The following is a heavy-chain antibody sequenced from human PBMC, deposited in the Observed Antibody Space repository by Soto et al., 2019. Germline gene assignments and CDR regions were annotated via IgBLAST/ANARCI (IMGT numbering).Heavy chain of an antibody. Sequence: EMQLLESGGGLVQPGGSLRLSCAASGFTFSSYAMRWVRQAPVKGLEWVSAISGSGDSTYYADSVKGRFTISRDNSKNTLYLQMNSLRAADTAVYYCARRGSGSYYDYWGQGTLVTVSS. D-gene: IGHD1-26*01. CDR2: ISGSGDST. CDR1: GFTFSSYA. V-gene: IGHV3-23*01. CDR3: ARRGSGSYYDY. J-gene: IGHJ4*02.